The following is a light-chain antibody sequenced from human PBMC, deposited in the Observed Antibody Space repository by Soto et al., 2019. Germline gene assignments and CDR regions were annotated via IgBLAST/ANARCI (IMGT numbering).Light chain of an antibody. Sequence: EMVVTRYPGTLSLSQGDRATLSCRASQSVSRSYLRWYQQKPGQAPRLLMYGASIRAAGVPDRFSGSGSGTEFTLTISSLQPDDFAIYYCQHYSGYSRTFGQGTKVDI. J-gene: IGKJ1*01. V-gene: IGKV3-20*01. CDR3: QHYSGYSRT. CDR2: GAS. CDR1: QSVSRSY.